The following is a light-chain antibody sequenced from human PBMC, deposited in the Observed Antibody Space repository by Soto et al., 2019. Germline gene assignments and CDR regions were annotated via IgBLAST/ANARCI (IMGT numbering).Light chain of an antibody. V-gene: IGLV2-14*01. CDR1: SSDVGGYNY. Sequence: QSVLTQPASVSGSPGQSITISCTGTSSDVGGYNYVSWYQQRPGKAPKLMIYEVSNRPSGVSNRFSGSKSGNTASLTISGLQAEDEADYYCSSYTSSSTLGFGTGTKVTVL. CDR2: EVS. CDR3: SSYTSSSTLG. J-gene: IGLJ1*01.